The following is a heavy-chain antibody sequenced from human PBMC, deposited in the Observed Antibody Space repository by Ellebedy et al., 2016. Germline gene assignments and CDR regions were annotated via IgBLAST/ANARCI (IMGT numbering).Heavy chain of an antibody. D-gene: IGHD4-23*01. Sequence: ASVKVSXKASGGTFSSYAINWVRQATGQGLEWMGWMNPNSGNTGYAQKFQGRVTMTRNTSISTAYMELSSLRSEDTAVYYCTTTVVPYYYYYYYGMDVWGQGTTVTVSS. J-gene: IGHJ6*02. CDR3: TTTVVPYYYYYYYGMDV. V-gene: IGHV1-8*02. CDR1: GGTFSSYA. CDR2: MNPNSGNT.